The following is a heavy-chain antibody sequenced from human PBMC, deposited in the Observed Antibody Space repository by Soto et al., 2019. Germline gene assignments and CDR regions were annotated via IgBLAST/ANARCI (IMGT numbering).Heavy chain of an antibody. Sequence: GGSLILSCAASGFTFSSYSMNWVRQAPGKGLEWVSSISSSSSYIYYADSVKGRFTISRDNAKNSLYLQMNSLRAEDTAVYYCARDHYYDSRHFDYWGQGTLVTVSS. CDR1: GFTFSSYS. J-gene: IGHJ4*02. CDR2: ISSSSSYI. D-gene: IGHD3-22*01. V-gene: IGHV3-21*01. CDR3: ARDHYYDSRHFDY.